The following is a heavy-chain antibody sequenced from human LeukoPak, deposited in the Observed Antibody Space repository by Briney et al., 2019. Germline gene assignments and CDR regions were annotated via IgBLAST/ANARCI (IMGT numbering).Heavy chain of an antibody. CDR3: AKPNTYYDILTGYWGSKYYFDY. J-gene: IGHJ4*02. Sequence: GRSLRLSCAASGFTFSSYAMHWVRQAPGKGLEWVAVISYDGSNKYYADSVKGRFTISRDNSKNTLYLQMNSLRAEDTAVYYCAKPNTYYDILTGYWGSKYYFDYWGQGTLVTVSS. D-gene: IGHD3-9*01. CDR1: GFTFSSYA. V-gene: IGHV3-30*18. CDR2: ISYDGSNK.